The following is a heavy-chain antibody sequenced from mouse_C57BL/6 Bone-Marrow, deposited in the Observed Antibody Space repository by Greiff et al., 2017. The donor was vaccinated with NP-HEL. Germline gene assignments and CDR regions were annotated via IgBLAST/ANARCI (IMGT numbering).Heavy chain of an antibody. Sequence: VQLQESGAELVRPGTSVKMSCKASGYTFTNYWIGWAKQRPGHGLEWIGDIYPGGGYTNYNEKFKGKATLTADKSSSTAYMQFSSLTSEDSAIYYCARSATVPQYYFDYWGQGTTLTVSS. CDR2: IYPGGGYT. J-gene: IGHJ2*01. V-gene: IGHV1-63*01. D-gene: IGHD1-1*01. CDR3: ARSATVPQYYFDY. CDR1: GYTFTNYW.